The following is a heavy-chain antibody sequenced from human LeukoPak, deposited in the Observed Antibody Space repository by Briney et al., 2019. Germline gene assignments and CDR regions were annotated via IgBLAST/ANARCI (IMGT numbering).Heavy chain of an antibody. D-gene: IGHD4-17*01. V-gene: IGHV3-33*01. CDR1: RFTFRSNG. Sequence: GGSLRLSCAASRFTFRSNGMHWVRQAPGKGLGWVAVIWYDGSEKYYGDSVKGRFTVSRDNSKNTLYLQMNSLRAEDTAVYYCAFSYGDYRYYFDYWGQGTLVTVSS. CDR3: AFSYGDYRYYFDY. CDR2: IWYDGSEK. J-gene: IGHJ4*02.